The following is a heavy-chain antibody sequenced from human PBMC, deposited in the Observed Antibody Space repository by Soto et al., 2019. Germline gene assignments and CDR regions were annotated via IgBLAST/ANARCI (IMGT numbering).Heavy chain of an antibody. J-gene: IGHJ4*02. CDR2: ISSSSSTI. Sequence: EVQLVESGGGLVQPGGSLRLSCAASGFTFSSYSMNWVRQAPGKGLEWVSYISSSSSTIYYADSVKGRFTISRDNAKNSLYLQMNSLRDEDTAVYYCARDRYCSSTSCYVFSDADDYWGQGTLVTVSS. CDR3: ARDRYCSSTSCYVFSDADDY. CDR1: GFTFSSYS. D-gene: IGHD2-2*01. V-gene: IGHV3-48*02.